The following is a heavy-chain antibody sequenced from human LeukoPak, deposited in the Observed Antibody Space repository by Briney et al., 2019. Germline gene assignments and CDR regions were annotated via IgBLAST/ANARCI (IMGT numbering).Heavy chain of an antibody. D-gene: IGHD3-10*01. J-gene: IGHJ4*02. Sequence: SETLSLTCAVYGGSFSGYYWSWIRQPPGKGLEWIGEINHSGSTNYNPSLKSRVTISVDTSKNQFSLKLSSVTAADTAIYYCARASLYYYGSGSYYDFDHWGQGTLVTVSS. CDR3: ARASLYYYGSGSYYDFDH. CDR2: INHSGST. CDR1: GGSFSGYY. V-gene: IGHV4-34*01.